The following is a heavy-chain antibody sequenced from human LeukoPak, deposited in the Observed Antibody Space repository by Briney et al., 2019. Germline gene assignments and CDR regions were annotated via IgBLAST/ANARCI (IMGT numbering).Heavy chain of an antibody. CDR3: ATLGSGSSPIIDFDF. Sequence: ASVKVSCKASGYSFTSYYMHWVRQAPGQGLEWMGIIDPSGGSTNYARKFQGGITMTRDTSTSTVYMELSSLRSEDTAIYYCATLGSGSSPIIDFDFWGQGTLVTVSS. D-gene: IGHD3-10*01. J-gene: IGHJ4*02. V-gene: IGHV1-46*01. CDR2: IDPSGGST. CDR1: GYSFTSYY.